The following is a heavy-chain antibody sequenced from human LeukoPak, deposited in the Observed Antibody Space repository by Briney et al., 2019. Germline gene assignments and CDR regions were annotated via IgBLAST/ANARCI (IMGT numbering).Heavy chain of an antibody. J-gene: IGHJ6*02. D-gene: IGHD1-26*01. CDR2: IYHSGST. Sequence: MPSQTLSLTCAVSGGSISSGGYSWSWLRQPPGKGLEWIGYIYHSGSTYYNPSLKSRVTISVDRSKNQFSLKLSSVTAADTAVYYCARRVGEYGMDVWGQGTTVTVSS. V-gene: IGHV4-30-2*01. CDR1: GGSISSGGYS. CDR3: ARRVGEYGMDV.